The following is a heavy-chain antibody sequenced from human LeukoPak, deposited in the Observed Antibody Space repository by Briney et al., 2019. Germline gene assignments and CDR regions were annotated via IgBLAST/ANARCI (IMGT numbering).Heavy chain of an antibody. V-gene: IGHV3-48*03. J-gene: IGHJ3*01. CDR3: ATNGP. D-gene: IGHD4/OR15-4a*01. Sequence: GGSLRLSCAASGVIFSSYDMNWVRHAPGKGLEWVSYISSSGSTIYCADSVKGRFTISRDNAKNSLYLQMNSLRVEDTAAYYCATNGPWGQGTMVTVSS. CDR2: ISSSGSTI. CDR1: GVIFSSYD.